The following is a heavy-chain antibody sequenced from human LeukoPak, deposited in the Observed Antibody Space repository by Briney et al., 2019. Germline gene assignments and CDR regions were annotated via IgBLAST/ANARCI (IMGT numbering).Heavy chain of an antibody. V-gene: IGHV1-3*04. CDR3: ARDRVVGLAPFDP. J-gene: IGHJ5*02. CDR2: IHTDNGDT. CDR1: GYNFISYA. D-gene: IGHD3-16*02. Sequence: ASVRVSCKASGYNFISYAMHWVRQAPGQSLEWMGWIHTDNGDTKYSHYFLGGVTITRDTSANTAYMELSSLRSEDTAVYYCARDRVVGLAPFDPWGQGTLVTVSS.